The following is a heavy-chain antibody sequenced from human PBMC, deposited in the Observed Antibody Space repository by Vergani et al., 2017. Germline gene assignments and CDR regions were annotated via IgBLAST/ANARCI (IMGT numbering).Heavy chain of an antibody. D-gene: IGHD1-26*01. CDR2: INPNSGGT. V-gene: IGHV1-2*02. J-gene: IGHJ5*02. CDR1: GYTFTSYG. Sequence: QVQLVQSGAEVKKPGASVKVSCKASGYTFTSYGISWVRQAPGQGLEWMGWINPNSGGTNYAQKFQGRVTMTRDTSISTAYMELSRLRSDDTAVYYCAREWRRSRGLFDPWGQGTLVTVSS. CDR3: AREWRRSRGLFDP.